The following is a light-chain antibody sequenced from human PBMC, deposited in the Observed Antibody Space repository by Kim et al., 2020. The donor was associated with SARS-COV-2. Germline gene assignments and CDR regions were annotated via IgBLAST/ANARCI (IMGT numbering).Light chain of an antibody. Sequence: WSAGERTNPSQRASQGGGSRYLGWYQQKAGRAPRLLIPGASFRAIGIPDRFRGSGSETDFSLIISRLEPGDCAVYYCQQYDTSPFTFGQGTKLEIK. V-gene: IGKV3-20*01. CDR3: QQYDTSPFT. J-gene: IGKJ2*01. CDR2: GAS. CDR1: QGGGSRY.